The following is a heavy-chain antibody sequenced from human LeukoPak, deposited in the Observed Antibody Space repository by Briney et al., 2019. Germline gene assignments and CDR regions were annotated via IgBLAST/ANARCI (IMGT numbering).Heavy chain of an antibody. CDR2: ISYDGSNK. Sequence: GRSLRLSCAASGFTFSSYAMHWVRQAPGKGLEWVAVISYDGSNKYYADSVKGRFTISRDNSKNTLYLQMNSLRAEDTAVYYCARDLLGATEEYYFDYWGQGTLVTVSS. J-gene: IGHJ4*02. CDR3: ARDLLGATEEYYFDY. D-gene: IGHD1-26*01. CDR1: GFTFSSYA. V-gene: IGHV3-30-3*01.